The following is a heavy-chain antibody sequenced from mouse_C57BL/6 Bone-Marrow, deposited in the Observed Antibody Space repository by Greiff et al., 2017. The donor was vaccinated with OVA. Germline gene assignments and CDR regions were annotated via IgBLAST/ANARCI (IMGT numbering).Heavy chain of an antibody. CDR1: GYTFTEYT. V-gene: IGHV1-62-2*01. CDR2: FYPGSGSI. CDR3: ARHEVPSYYSNYDGFAY. Sequence: QVQLQQSGAELVKPGASVKLSCKASGYTFTEYTIHWVKQRSGQGLEWIGWFYPGSGSIKYNEKFKDKATLTADKSSSTVYMELSRLTSEDSAVYFCARHEVPSYYSNYDGFAYWGQGTLVTVSA. J-gene: IGHJ3*01. D-gene: IGHD2-5*01.